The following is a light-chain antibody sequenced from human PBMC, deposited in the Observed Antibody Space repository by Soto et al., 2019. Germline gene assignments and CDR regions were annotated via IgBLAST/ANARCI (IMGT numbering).Light chain of an antibody. CDR2: DTS. J-gene: IGKJ5*01. V-gene: IGKV3-20*01. Sequence: IVLTQSPGTLSLSPGSRATLSCRASQTLSNSFIAWYQQKPGQAPRLLIYDTSSRATGVPDRYSASGSGTDFTLTISRLEPEDFAVFFCQQYGTSEIIFGQGTRLEI. CDR3: QQYGTSEII. CDR1: QTLSNSF.